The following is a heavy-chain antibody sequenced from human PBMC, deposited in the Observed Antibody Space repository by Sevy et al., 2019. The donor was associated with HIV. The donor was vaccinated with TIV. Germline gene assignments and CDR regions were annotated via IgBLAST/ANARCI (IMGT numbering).Heavy chain of an antibody. Sequence: GGSLRLSCAASGFTFSDYYMSWIRQAPGKGLEWVSYISSSSSYTNYADSVKGRFTISRDNAKNSLYLQMNSLRAEDTAVYYCARDRVDIVVVVAATSDAFDIWDQGTMVTVSS. V-gene: IGHV3-11*06. CDR1: GFTFSDYY. J-gene: IGHJ3*02. CDR2: ISSSSSYT. D-gene: IGHD2-15*01. CDR3: ARDRVDIVVVVAATSDAFDI.